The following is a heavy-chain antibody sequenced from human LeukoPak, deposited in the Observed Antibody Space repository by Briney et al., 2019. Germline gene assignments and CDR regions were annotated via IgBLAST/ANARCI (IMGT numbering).Heavy chain of an antibody. J-gene: IGHJ6*02. V-gene: IGHV4-34*01. Sequence: SETLSLTCAVYGGSFSGYYWSWIRQPPGKGLEWIGEINHSGSTNYNPSLKSRVTISVDTSKNQFSLKLSSVTAADTAVYYCASADQRNYDFWSGYYSEYGMDVWGQGTTVTVSS. CDR2: INHSGST. CDR3: ASADQRNYDFWSGYYSEYGMDV. CDR1: GGSFSGYY. D-gene: IGHD3-3*01.